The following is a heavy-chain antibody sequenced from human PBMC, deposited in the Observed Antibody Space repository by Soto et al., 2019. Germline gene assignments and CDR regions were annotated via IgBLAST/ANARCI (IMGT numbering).Heavy chain of an antibody. V-gene: IGHV1-69*13. CDR1: RGTFSSYA. CDR3: ARSDTVAHYYYYYGMDV. Sequence: RASVKVSCKASRGTFSSYAISWVRQAPGQGLEWMGGIIPIFGTANYAQKFQGRVTITADESTSTAYMELSSLRSEDTAVYYCARSDTVAHYYYYYGMDVWGQGTTVTVSS. D-gene: IGHD4-4*01. J-gene: IGHJ6*02. CDR2: IIPIFGTA.